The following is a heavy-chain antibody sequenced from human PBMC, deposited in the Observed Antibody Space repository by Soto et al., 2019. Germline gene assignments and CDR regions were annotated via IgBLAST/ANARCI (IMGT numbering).Heavy chain of an antibody. Sequence: SETLSLTCAVYGGSFSGYYWSWIRQPPGKGLEWIGEINHSGSTNYNPSLKSRVTISVDTSKNQFSLKLSSVTAADTAVYYCARVGQLLWGYYFDYWGQGTLVTVSS. J-gene: IGHJ4*02. V-gene: IGHV4-34*01. CDR2: INHSGST. CDR3: ARVGQLLWGYYFDY. D-gene: IGHD2-2*01. CDR1: GGSFSGYY.